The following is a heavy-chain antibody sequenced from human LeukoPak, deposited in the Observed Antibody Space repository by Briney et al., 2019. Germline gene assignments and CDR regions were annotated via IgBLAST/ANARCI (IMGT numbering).Heavy chain of an antibody. J-gene: IGHJ4*02. CDR2: VNSDGSGT. CDR1: GFTFSDYW. CDR3: VTTNAGSFPFGS. V-gene: IGHV3-74*01. Sequence: PGGSLRLSCVASGFTFSDYWMHWVRQAPGKGPVWVSRVNSDGSGTIYADSVKGRFTISRDNARKTLNLQMNGLRVDDTAVYYCVTTNAGSFPFGSWGQGTLVTVSS. D-gene: IGHD1-1*01.